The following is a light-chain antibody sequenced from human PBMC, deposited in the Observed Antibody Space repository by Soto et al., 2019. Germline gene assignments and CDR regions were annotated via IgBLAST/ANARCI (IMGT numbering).Light chain of an antibody. Sequence: QSVLTQPPSASGSPGQSVTISCTGTSSDVGGYNYVSWYQQYPGKAPKLMIYEVSKRPSGVPDRFSGSKSGKTASLTVSGLQAEEEAYYYCSSYAGSNIWVFGGGTKLTVL. J-gene: IGLJ3*02. V-gene: IGLV2-8*01. CDR3: SSYAGSNIWV. CDR1: SSDVGGYNY. CDR2: EVS.